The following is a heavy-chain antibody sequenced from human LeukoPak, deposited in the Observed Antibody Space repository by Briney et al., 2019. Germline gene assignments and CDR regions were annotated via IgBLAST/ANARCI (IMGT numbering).Heavy chain of an antibody. CDR3: ARAVVPAAMASFDY. CDR1: GGTFSSYA. D-gene: IGHD2-2*01. J-gene: IGHJ4*02. Sequence: ASVKVSCKASGGTFSSYAISWVRQAPGQGLEWMGGIIPIFGTANYAQKFQGRVTITTDESTSTAYMELSSLRSDDTAVYYCARAVVPAAMASFDYWGQGTLVTVSS. V-gene: IGHV1-69*05. CDR2: IIPIFGTA.